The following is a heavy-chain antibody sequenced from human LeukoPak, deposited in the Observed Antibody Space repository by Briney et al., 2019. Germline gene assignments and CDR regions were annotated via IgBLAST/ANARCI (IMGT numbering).Heavy chain of an antibody. J-gene: IGHJ4*02. CDR3: ASFSVVRNGYFDY. CDR1: GFTFSSYW. V-gene: IGHV3-7*01. Sequence: GGSLRLSCAASGFTFSSYWMSWVRQAPGKGLEWVANIKQDGSEKYYVDSVKGRFTISRDNAKNSLYLQMNSLRAEDTAVYYCASFSVVRNGYFDYWGQGTLVTVSS. CDR2: IKQDGSEK. D-gene: IGHD4-23*01.